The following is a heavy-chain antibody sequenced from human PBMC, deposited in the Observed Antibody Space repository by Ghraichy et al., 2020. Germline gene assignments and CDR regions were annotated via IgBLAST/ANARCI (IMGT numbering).Heavy chain of an antibody. V-gene: IGHV3-23*01. CDR1: GFTFGVYA. D-gene: IGHD1-26*01. J-gene: IGHJ4*02. CDR2: FSGNGVNT. Sequence: GGSLRLSCAASGFTFGVYAMSWVRQAPGKGLEWVSSFSGNGVNTFYADSVKGRFTISRDNSQNTLYLQMNSLRAEDTAMYYCAKDLIPGSLPYYFDYWGPGTLVTVS. CDR3: AKDLIPGSLPYYFDY.